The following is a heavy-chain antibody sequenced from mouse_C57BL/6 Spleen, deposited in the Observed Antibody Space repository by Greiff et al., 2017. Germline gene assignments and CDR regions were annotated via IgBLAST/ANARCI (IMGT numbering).Heavy chain of an antibody. CDR2: INPNNGGT. CDR3: ARLYYDYDSWFAY. V-gene: IGHV1-18*01. D-gene: IGHD2-4*01. J-gene: IGHJ3*01. Sequence: EVQLQQSGPELVKPGASVKIPCKASGYTFTDYNMDWVKQSHGKSLEWIGDINPNNGGTIYNQKFKGKATLTVDKSSSTAYMELRSLTSEDTAVYYCARLYYDYDSWFAYWGQGTLVTVSA. CDR1: GYTFTDYN.